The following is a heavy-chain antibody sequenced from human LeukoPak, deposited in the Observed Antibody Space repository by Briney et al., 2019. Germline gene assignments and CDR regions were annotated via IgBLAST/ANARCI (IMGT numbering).Heavy chain of an antibody. Sequence: TGGSLRLSCAASGFTFSNAWMSWVRQAPGKGLEWVGRIRSKTDGGATDYAAPVKGRFTISRDDSKTTLYLQMNSLKTEDTAVYYCTTEDIVVVPTTTSDYWGQGTLVTVSS. CDR2: IRSKTDGGAT. J-gene: IGHJ4*02. D-gene: IGHD2-2*01. V-gene: IGHV3-15*01. CDR1: GFTFSNAW. CDR3: TTEDIVVVPTTTSDY.